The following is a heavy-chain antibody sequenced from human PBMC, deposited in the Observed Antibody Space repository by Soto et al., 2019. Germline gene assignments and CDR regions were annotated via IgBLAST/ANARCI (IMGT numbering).Heavy chain of an antibody. Sequence: QLHLQESGPGLVKPSETLSLTCTVSGGSISTPSYFWGWIRQPPGRGPEWIGSIFYNGRTYANPSLKSRITISVDTSENQFSLKLTSVTAADTAVYYCARLYSGSYQQDFWGQGTLVTVSS. D-gene: IGHD1-26*01. J-gene: IGHJ4*02. CDR1: GGSISTPSYF. V-gene: IGHV4-39*01. CDR3: ARLYSGSYQQDF. CDR2: IFYNGRT.